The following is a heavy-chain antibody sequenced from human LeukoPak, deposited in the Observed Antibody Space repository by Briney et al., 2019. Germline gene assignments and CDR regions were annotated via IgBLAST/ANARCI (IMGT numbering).Heavy chain of an antibody. V-gene: IGHV1-18*01. CDR2: ISAYNGNT. Sequence: GASVKVSCKASGYTFTSYGISWVRQAPGQGLEWMGWISAYNGNTYFAQNLQGRVTMTTDTSTSTAYVELRSLRSDDTAVYYCAREEYCNSTTCYKAFDIWGQGTMVTVSS. CDR1: GYTFTSYG. J-gene: IGHJ3*02. D-gene: IGHD2-2*02. CDR3: AREEYCNSTTCYKAFDI.